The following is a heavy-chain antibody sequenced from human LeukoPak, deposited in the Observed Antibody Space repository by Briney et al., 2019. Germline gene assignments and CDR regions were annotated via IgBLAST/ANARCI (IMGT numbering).Heavy chain of an antibody. J-gene: IGHJ4*02. CDR1: GFTFSSYG. CDR2: ISGSGGST. D-gene: IGHD6-19*01. Sequence: GGSLRLSCAASGFTFSSYGMSWVRQAPGKGLEWVSAISGSGGSTYYADSVKGRFTISRDNAKNSLYLQMNSLRAEDMALYYCAKAKSVAGPDFDYWGQGTLVTVSS. V-gene: IGHV3-23*01. CDR3: AKAKSVAGPDFDY.